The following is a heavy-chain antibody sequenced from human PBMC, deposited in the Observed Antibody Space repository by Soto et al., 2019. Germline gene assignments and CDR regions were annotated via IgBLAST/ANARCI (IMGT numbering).Heavy chain of an antibody. CDR3: ACIFDFWSGYYFSY. D-gene: IGHD3-3*01. V-gene: IGHV2-5*02. Sequence: SGPTLVNPTQTLTLTCTFSGFSLSTSGVAVGWIRQAPRKAPEWLAFIFWDDDKRYSPPLENRLTITKDTSKNQVVLTMTNMDPVDTATYYCACIFDFWSGYYFSYWGRGTLVTVSS. CDR2: IFWDDDK. CDR1: GFSLSTSGVA. J-gene: IGHJ4*02.